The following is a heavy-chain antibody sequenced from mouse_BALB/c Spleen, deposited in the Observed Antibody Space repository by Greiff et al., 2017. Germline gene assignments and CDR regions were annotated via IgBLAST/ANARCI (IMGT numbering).Heavy chain of an antibody. CDR3: AREGPYGNYDY. CDR2: ISSGGST. CDR1: GFTFSSYA. D-gene: IGHD2-1*01. J-gene: IGHJ2*01. Sequence: EVNVVESGGGLVKPGGSLKLSCAASGFTFSSYAMSWVRQTPEKRLEWVASISSGGSTYYPDSVKGRFTISRDNARNILYLQMSSLRSEDTAMYYCAREGPYGNYDYWGQGTTLTVSS. V-gene: IGHV5-6-5*01.